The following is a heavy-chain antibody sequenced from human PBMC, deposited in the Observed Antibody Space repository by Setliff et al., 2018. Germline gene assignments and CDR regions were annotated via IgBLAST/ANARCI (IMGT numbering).Heavy chain of an antibody. J-gene: IGHJ6*03. CDR2: MYYSGDT. CDR1: GGSVRGYY. V-gene: IGHV4-59*08. CDR3: ARMTGFAYMDV. Sequence: SETLSLTCTVSGGSVRGYYWSWIRQPPGKGLEWIGYMYYSGDTNYNPSLKSRVTISLDTSKSQFFLKLNSVTAADTGVYYCARMTGFAYMDVWGKGTPVTVS.